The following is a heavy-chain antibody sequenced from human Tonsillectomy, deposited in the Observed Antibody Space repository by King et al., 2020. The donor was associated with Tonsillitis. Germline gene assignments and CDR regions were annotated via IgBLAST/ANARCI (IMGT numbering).Heavy chain of an antibody. J-gene: IGHJ4*02. D-gene: IGHD3-3*01. Sequence: QLVQSGGGLVQPGGSLRLSCATSGFTFPSYWMNWVRQSPGKGLEWVANIKQDGSEKHYVDSVKGRLPISRDNAKNSLYLQLSGRRVEDTAVYYCARSPYYDFWSGPKNYFDSWGQGTLVTVSS. CDR1: GFTFPSYW. V-gene: IGHV3-7*03. CDR3: ARSPYYDFWSGPKNYFDS. CDR2: IKQDGSEK.